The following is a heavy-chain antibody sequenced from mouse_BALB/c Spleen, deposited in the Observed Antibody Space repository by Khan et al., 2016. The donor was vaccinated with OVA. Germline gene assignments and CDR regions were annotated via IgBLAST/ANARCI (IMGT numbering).Heavy chain of an antibody. CDR3: TRESNYAHWYFDV. J-gene: IGHJ1*01. Sequence: EVELVESGGGLVKPGGSLKLSCAASGFTFSSYTLSWVRQTPEKRLEWVATINSGATYTFYPDSVKGRFTISRDNAKNALFLQMSSLKSEDTAMYYCTRESNYAHWYFDVWGAGTTVTVSS. CDR1: GFTFSSYT. CDR2: INSGATYT. D-gene: IGHD2-5*01. V-gene: IGHV5-6-4*01.